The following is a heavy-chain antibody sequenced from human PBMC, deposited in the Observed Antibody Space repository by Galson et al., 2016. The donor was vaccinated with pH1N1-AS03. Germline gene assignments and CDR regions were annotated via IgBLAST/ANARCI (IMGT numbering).Heavy chain of an antibody. V-gene: IGHV3-30*03. CDR1: GFAFSSYG. D-gene: IGHD1-14*01. CDR2: ITYDGTTK. J-gene: IGHJ4*02. Sequence: SLRLSCAASGFAFSSYGIHWVRQAPGKGLEWVALITYDGTTKFYAGSLKGRFNISRDNSKNNLYLQMNSPRAEDTAIYYCAREDRNFDYWGQGTLVTVSS. CDR3: AREDRNFDY.